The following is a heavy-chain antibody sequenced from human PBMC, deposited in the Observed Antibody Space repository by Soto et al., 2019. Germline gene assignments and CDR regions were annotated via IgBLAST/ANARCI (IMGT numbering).Heavy chain of an antibody. J-gene: IGHJ6*02. CDR2: FDPEDGET. V-gene: IGHV1-24*01. CDR3: ATGPCTLGYCTNGVGPYGMDV. D-gene: IGHD2-8*01. Sequence: GASVKVSCKVSGYTLTELSMHWVRQAPGKGLEWMGGFDPEDGETIYAQKFQGRVTMTEDTSTDTAYMELSSLRSEDTAVYYCATGPCTLGYCTNGVGPYGMDVWGQGTTVTVSS. CDR1: GYTLTELS.